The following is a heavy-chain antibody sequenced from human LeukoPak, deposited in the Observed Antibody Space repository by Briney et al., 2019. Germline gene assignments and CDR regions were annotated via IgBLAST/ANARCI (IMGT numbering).Heavy chain of an antibody. Sequence: SETLSLTCTVSGYSISSGYYWGWIRQPPGKGLEWIGSIYHSGGTYYNPSLKSRVTISVDTSKNQFSLKLSSVTAADTAVYYCARIGLKTGRYFDWLLDYWGQGTLVTVSS. CDR1: GYSISSGYY. CDR2: IYHSGGT. CDR3: ARIGLKTGRYFDWLLDY. J-gene: IGHJ4*02. D-gene: IGHD3-9*01. V-gene: IGHV4-38-2*02.